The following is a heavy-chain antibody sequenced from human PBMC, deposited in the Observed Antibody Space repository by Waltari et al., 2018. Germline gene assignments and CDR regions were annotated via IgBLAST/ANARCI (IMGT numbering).Heavy chain of an antibody. CDR1: GFSFSIYP. Sequence: VQLVGSGGGLVKPGGFPRLSLGAPGFSFSIYPMSWVRQAPGKGLEWVAFISVNSEYIFYVDSVRGRFTISRNNAKNSLYLQMNSLTAEDTAVYYCASLASIWGQGTLVTVSS. CDR2: ISVNSEYI. CDR3: ASLASI. J-gene: IGHJ4*02. V-gene: IGHV3-21*02. D-gene: IGHD3-3*02.